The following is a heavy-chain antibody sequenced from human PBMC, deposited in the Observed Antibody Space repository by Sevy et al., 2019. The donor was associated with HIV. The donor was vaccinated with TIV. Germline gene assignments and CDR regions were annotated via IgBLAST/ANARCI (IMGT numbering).Heavy chain of an antibody. J-gene: IGHJ4*02. CDR3: AHTESEPNYFDY. Sequence: SGPTLVNPKQTLTLTCTFSGFSLNTHDVGVGWIRQPPGKALEWLALIYWNDDARYSPSLKRGLTITKDSAKNQVFFTMTNLDPVDTATYYCAHTESEPNYFDYWGQGTLVTVSS. CDR2: IYWNDDA. D-gene: IGHD1-26*01. V-gene: IGHV2-5*01. CDR1: GFSLNTHDVG.